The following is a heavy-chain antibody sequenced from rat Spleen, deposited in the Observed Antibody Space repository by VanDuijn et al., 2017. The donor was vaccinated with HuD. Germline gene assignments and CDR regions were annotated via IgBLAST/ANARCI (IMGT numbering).Heavy chain of an antibody. Sequence: EVQLVESGGGLVQPGRSMKLSCAASGFTFSIYDMAWVRQAPTKGLEWVASITDTGGNTFYPDSVKGRFTISRDNAKSTLFLQMNSLRSEDTATYFCTRVTDGGYKAPYWYFDFWGPGTMVTVSS. CDR3: TRVTDGGYKAPYWYFDF. V-gene: IGHV5-25*01. CDR1: GFTFSIYD. J-gene: IGHJ1*01. CDR2: ITDTGGNT. D-gene: IGHD1-11*01.